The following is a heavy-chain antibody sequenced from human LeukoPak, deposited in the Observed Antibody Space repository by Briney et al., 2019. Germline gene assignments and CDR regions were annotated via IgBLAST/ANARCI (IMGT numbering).Heavy chain of an antibody. V-gene: IGHV3-30*02. Sequence: GGSLRLSCAASGLTLSSYGMNWVRQAPGKGLEWVAFIRFDGSNKYYADSVKGRFTISRDNSKNTLYLQMNSLRAEHTAVYYRAKDFYRGITIFGVVDYWGQGTPVTVSS. J-gene: IGHJ4*02. CDR3: AKDFYRGITIFGVVDY. CDR1: GLTLSSYG. D-gene: IGHD3-3*01. CDR2: IRFDGSNK.